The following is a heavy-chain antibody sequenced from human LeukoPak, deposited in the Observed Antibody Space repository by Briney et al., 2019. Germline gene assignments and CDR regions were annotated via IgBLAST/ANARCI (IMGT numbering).Heavy chain of an antibody. CDR3: ARSGAYYDILTGYSAAFDI. Sequence: GGSLRLSCAASGFTFSSYSMNWVRQAPGKGLEWVSSISSSSSYIYYADSVKGRFTISRDNAKNSLYLQMNSLRAEDTAVYYCARSGAYYDILTGYSAAFDIWGQGTMVTVSS. CDR1: GFTFSSYS. D-gene: IGHD3-9*01. J-gene: IGHJ3*02. CDR2: ISSSSSYI. V-gene: IGHV3-21*01.